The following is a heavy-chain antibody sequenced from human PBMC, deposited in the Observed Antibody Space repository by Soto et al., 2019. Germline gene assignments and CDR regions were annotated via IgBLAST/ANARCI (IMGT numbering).Heavy chain of an antibody. CDR2: IWYDGSNK. V-gene: IGHV3-33*01. J-gene: IGHJ4*02. CDR3: ARRALRRSYSAAYYFDY. CDR1: GFTFSSYG. D-gene: IGHD1-26*01. Sequence: GGSLRLSCAASGFTFSSYGMHWVRQAPGKGLEWVAVIWYDGSNKYYADSVKGRFTISRDNSKNTLYLQMNSLRAEDTAVYYCARRALRRSYSAAYYFDYWGQGTLVTVSS.